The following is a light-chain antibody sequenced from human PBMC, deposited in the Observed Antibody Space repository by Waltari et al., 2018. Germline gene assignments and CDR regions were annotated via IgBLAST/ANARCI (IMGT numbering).Light chain of an antibody. J-gene: IGLJ2*01. CDR1: NLGDKF. CDR2: ENR. CDR3: QTWDRRIPI. Sequence: SYELTQSPSVSVSPGLTATITCSGDNLGDKFVSRYQQKPGQSPILVIFENRRRPLGVPERFSGSNSGNTATLTISGTQTLDEADYYCQTWDRRIPIFGGGTKLTVL. V-gene: IGLV3-1*01.